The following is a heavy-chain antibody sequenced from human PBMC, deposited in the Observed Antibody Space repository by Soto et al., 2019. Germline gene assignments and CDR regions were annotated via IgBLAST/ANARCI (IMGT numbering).Heavy chain of an antibody. CDR2: INHSGST. D-gene: IGHD3-10*01. Sequence: SETLSLTCAVYGGSFSGYYWSWIRQPPGKGLEWIGEINHSGSTNYNPSLKSRVTISVDTSKNQFSLKLSSVTAADTAVYYCASQSITMVRGVIVVWFDPWGQGTLVTVSS. CDR1: GGSFSGYY. V-gene: IGHV4-34*01. J-gene: IGHJ5*02. CDR3: ASQSITMVRGVIVVWFDP.